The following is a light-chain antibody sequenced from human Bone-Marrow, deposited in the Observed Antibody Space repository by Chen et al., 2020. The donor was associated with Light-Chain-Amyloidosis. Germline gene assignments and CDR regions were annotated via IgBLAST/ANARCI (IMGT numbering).Light chain of an antibody. J-gene: IGKJ2*01. CDR3: QQFDNLPLYT. CDR1: QDISTF. Sequence: DIQMTQSPSSLSVSVGDRVTITCQASQDISTFLNWYQQKPGEAPRLLIYDASNLETGVPPRFSGSGSGTDFTFTISSLQPEDIATYYCQQFDNLPLYTFGQGTKLEI. CDR2: DAS. V-gene: IGKV1-33*01.